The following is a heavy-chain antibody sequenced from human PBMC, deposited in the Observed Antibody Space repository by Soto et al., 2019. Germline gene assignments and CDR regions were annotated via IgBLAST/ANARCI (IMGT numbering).Heavy chain of an antibody. CDR1: GGSSSGGGYY. Sequence: SETLSLTCTVSGGSSSGGGYYWSWIRQHPGKGLEWIGYIYYSGSTYYNPSLKSRVTISVDTSKNQFSLKLSSVTAADTAVYYCARDRGGGSPWYYWGQGTLVTVSS. CDR2: IYYSGST. V-gene: IGHV4-31*03. CDR3: ARDRGGGSPWYY. J-gene: IGHJ4*02. D-gene: IGHD2-15*01.